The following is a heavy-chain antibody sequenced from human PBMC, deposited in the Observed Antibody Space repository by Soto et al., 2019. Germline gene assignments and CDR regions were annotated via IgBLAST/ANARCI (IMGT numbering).Heavy chain of an antibody. J-gene: IGHJ4*02. Sequence: PGGSLRLSCAASGFTFSSYAMSWVRQAPGKGLEWVSAISGSGGSTYYADSVKGRFTISRDNSKNTLYLQMNSLRAEDTAVYYCANPQKTSYFLVVPAASYYFDFWGQGPLVTVSS. V-gene: IGHV3-23*01. CDR3: ANPQKTSYFLVVPAASYYFDF. CDR1: GFTFSSYA. CDR2: ISGSGGST. D-gene: IGHD2-2*01.